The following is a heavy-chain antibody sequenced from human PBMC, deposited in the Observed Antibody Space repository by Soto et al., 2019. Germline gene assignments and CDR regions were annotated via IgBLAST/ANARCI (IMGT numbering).Heavy chain of an antibody. Sequence: EVQLVQSGAEVKKPGESLKISCKGSGYNFTNYWIGWVRQMPGKGLEWMGIIYPGDSDTRNSPSFQGQVTISADKSISTASLQWSSLKASDTATYYCARRTHYYDSSGYSGAAFDIWGQGTMVTVSS. J-gene: IGHJ3*02. CDR1: GYNFTNYW. D-gene: IGHD3-22*01. CDR2: IYPGDSDT. CDR3: ARRTHYYDSSGYSGAAFDI. V-gene: IGHV5-51*01.